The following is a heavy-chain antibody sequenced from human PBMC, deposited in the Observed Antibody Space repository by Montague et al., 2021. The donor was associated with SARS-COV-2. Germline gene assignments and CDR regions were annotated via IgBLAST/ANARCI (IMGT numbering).Heavy chain of an antibody. CDR2: IYYSGST. CDR3: ARVSGGYCSGGSCYRGWYFDL. CDR1: GGSISSGGYY. J-gene: IGHJ2*01. Sequence: TLSLTCTVSGGSISSGGYYWSWIRQHPGKGLEWIGYIYYSGSTYYNPSLKSRVTISVDTSKNQFSLKLSSVTAADTAVYYCARVSGGYCSGGSCYRGWYFDLWGRGTLVTVSS. D-gene: IGHD2-15*01. V-gene: IGHV4-31*03.